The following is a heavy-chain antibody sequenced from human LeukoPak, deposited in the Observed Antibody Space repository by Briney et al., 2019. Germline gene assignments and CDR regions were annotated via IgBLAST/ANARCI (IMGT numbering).Heavy chain of an antibody. CDR3: AGEALTTIIED. Sequence: GGSLRLSCAASGFTVNSNHMYWVRQAPGKGLEWVSVIYSGGSTYYADSVKGRFTISRDNPKNTLYLQMNNLRTEDTAVYYCAGEALTTIIEDWGQGTLVTVSS. D-gene: IGHD3-22*01. CDR2: IYSGGST. CDR1: GFTVNSNH. V-gene: IGHV3-53*01. J-gene: IGHJ4*02.